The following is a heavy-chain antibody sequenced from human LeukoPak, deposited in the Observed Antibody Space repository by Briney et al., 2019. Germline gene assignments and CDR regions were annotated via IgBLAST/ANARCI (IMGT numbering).Heavy chain of an antibody. D-gene: IGHD5-12*01. J-gene: IGHJ4*02. V-gene: IGHV4-39*01. CDR1: GGSISSSSYY. CDR3: ARLEWLGPPKGY. Sequence: SETLSLTCTVSGGSISSSSYYWGWIRQPPGKGLEWIGSIYYSGSTYYNPSLKSRVTISVDTSKNQFSLKLSSVTAADTAVYYCARLEWLGPPKGYWGQGTLVTVSS. CDR2: IYYSGST.